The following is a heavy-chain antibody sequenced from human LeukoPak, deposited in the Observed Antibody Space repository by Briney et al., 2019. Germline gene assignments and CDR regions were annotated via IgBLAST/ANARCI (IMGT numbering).Heavy chain of an antibody. CDR2: IYPGESDT. D-gene: IGHD4-17*01. V-gene: IGHV5-51*01. J-gene: IGHJ5*02. CDR3: SGYGDTGWFDP. CDR1: GYRFTSYW. Sequence: GGALKISLKGSGYRFTSYWNGWGRPRPGKGVGGVGIIYPGESDTRYSPSCQGQVTISAPTSISTPYLQWSSLKASDTAMYYCSGYGDTGWFDPWGQGPLVTVSS.